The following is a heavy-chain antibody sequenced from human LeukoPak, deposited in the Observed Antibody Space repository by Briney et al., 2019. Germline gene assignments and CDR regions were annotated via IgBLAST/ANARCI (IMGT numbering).Heavy chain of an antibody. D-gene: IGHD6-6*01. CDR3: ARDLIGEQLVGLFDY. CDR2: INPNSGGT. Sequence: ASVEVSCKASGYTFTGYYMHWVRQAPGQGLEWMGWINPNSGGTNYAQKFQGRVTMTRGTSISTAYMELSRLRSDDTAVYYCARDLIGEQLVGLFDYWGQGTLVTVSS. CDR1: GYTFTGYY. V-gene: IGHV1-2*02. J-gene: IGHJ4*02.